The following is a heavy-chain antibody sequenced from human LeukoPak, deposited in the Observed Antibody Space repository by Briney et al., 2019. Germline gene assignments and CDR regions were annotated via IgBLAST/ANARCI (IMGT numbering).Heavy chain of an antibody. CDR2: INPNSGGT. J-gene: IGHJ4*02. D-gene: IGHD1-26*01. Sequence: GASVKVSCKASGYTFTGYYMHWVRQAPGQGLEWMGWINPNSGGTNYAQKFQGRVTMTRDTSTSTAYMELSRLRSDDTAVYYCAREHLRSGGSVGYWGQGTLVTVSS. CDR1: GYTFTGYY. V-gene: IGHV1-2*02. CDR3: AREHLRSGGSVGY.